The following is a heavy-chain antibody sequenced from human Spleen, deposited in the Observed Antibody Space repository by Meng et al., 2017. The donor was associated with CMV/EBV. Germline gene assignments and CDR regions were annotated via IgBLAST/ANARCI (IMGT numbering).Heavy chain of an antibody. J-gene: IGHJ4*02. CDR3: ARVVRYDSSGYFGY. Sequence: SGYTFISCDCNWVLRSTGQRLEGMGWMNPHSGNTRYAQEFQGSGIMTRSTSISTAYMELGSLRSADTAVYYCARVVRYDSSGYFGYWGQGTLVTVSS. D-gene: IGHD3-22*01. CDR1: GYTFISCD. CDR2: MNPHSGNT. V-gene: IGHV1-8*01.